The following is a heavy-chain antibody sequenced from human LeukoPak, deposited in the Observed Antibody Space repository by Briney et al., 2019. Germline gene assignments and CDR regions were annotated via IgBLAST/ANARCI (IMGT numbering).Heavy chain of an antibody. Sequence: SETLSLTCTVSGGSISSSSYYWGWIRQPPGKGLEWIGSIYYSGSTYYNPSLKSRVTISVDTSKNQFSLILSSVTAADTAVYYCARDRRSGWFDPWGQGTLVTVSS. D-gene: IGHD1-26*01. CDR1: GGSISSSSYY. CDR2: IYYSGST. J-gene: IGHJ5*02. CDR3: ARDRRSGWFDP. V-gene: IGHV4-39*02.